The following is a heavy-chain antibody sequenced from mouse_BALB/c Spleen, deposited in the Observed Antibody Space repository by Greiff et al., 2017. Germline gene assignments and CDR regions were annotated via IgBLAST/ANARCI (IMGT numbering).Heavy chain of an antibody. CDR3: ARYDYDVKTYYAMDY. D-gene: IGHD2-4*01. V-gene: IGHV5-17*02. J-gene: IGHJ4*01. CDR2: ISSGGGNT. Sequence: EGQLVESGGGLVQPGGSRKLSCAASGFTFSSFGMHWVRQAPEKGLEWVAYISSGGGNTYYPDSVKGRFTISRDNAKNNLYLQMSSLRSEDTALYYCARYDYDVKTYYAMDYWGQGTSVTVSS. CDR1: GFTFSSFG.